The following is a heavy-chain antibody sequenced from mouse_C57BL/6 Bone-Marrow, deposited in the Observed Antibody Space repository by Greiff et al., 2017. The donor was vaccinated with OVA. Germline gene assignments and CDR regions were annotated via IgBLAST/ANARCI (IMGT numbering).Heavy chain of an antibody. D-gene: IGHD2-2*01. CDR3: ARDGYDDYYAMDY. CDR1: GYTFTSYW. Sequence: QVQLQQSGAELVKPGASVKLSCKASGYTFTSYWMHRVKQRPGQGLEWIGMIHPNSGSTNYNENFKSKATLTVNKSSSTAYMQLSSLTSEDSAVYFCARDGYDDYYAMDYWGQGTSVTVSS. CDR2: IHPNSGST. V-gene: IGHV1-64*01. J-gene: IGHJ4*01.